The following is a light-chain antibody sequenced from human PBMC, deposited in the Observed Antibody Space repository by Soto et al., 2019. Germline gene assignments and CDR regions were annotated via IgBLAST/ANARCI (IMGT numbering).Light chain of an antibody. CDR2: GAS. CDR1: QSVNSNY. V-gene: IGKV3-20*01. CDR3: HQYGLSPRHP. J-gene: IGKJ2*01. Sequence: EIVLTQSPGTLSLSPGERATLSCRASQSVNSNYLAWYQQKPGQAPRLLIYGASSRATGVPNRFSGSGSGTDFTLTISSLEPEDFAVYYCHQYGLSPRHPFGQGTKVDIK.